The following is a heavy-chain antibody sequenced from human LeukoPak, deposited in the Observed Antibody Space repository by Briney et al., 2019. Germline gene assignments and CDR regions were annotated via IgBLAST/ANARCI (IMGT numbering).Heavy chain of an antibody. V-gene: IGHV1-24*01. CDR2: FDPEDGET. CDR1: GYTLTELS. Sequence: ASVTVSCTVSGYTLTELSMHWVRQAPGKGLEWMGGFDPEDGETIYAQKFQGRVTMTEDTSTDTAYMELSNLRSEDTAVYYCATPLGGSYGNDYWGQGTLVTVSS. D-gene: IGHD1-26*01. J-gene: IGHJ4*02. CDR3: ATPLGGSYGNDY.